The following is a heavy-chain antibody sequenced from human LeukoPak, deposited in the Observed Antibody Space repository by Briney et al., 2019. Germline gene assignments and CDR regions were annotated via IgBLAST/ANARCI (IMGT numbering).Heavy chain of an antibody. Sequence: GGSLRLSCAASGFTFSDYYMSWIRQAPGKGLEWVSYISSSGSIINYADSVKGRFTISRDNAKNSLYLQMNSLRAEDTAVYYCARDRESSSSLDPWGQGTLVTVSS. CDR2: ISSSGSII. D-gene: IGHD6-6*01. V-gene: IGHV3-11*01. J-gene: IGHJ5*02. CDR1: GFTFSDYY. CDR3: ARDRESSSSLDP.